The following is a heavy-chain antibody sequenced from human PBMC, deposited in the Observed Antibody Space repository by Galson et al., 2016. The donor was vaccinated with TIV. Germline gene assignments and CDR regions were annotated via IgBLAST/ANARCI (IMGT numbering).Heavy chain of an antibody. D-gene: IGHD5-18*01. J-gene: IGHJ4*02. CDR3: AKDRQWIPSTLDH. CDR2: IGGSGGSP. CDR1: GFTFGSYA. Sequence: SLRLSCAASGFTFGSYAMNWVRQAPGKGLEWVSSIGGSGGSPYYADSVKGRFTISRDSSKNTVFLQMNSLRAEETAIYYCAKDRQWIPSTLDHWGQGTLVTVSS. V-gene: IGHV3-23*01.